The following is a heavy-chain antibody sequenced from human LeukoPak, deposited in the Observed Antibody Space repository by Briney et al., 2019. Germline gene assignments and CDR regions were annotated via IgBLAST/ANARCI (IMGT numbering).Heavy chain of an antibody. CDR3: ARGFAGATVTTFDY. CDR2: IYHSGST. CDR1: GGSISSGGYS. D-gene: IGHD4-17*01. Sequence: PSETLSLTCAVSGGSISSGGYSWSWIRQPPGKGLEWIGYIYHSGSTYYNPSLKSRVTISVDRSKNQFSLKLSSVTAADTAVYYCARGFAGATVTTFDYWGQGTLATVSS. V-gene: IGHV4-30-2*01. J-gene: IGHJ4*02.